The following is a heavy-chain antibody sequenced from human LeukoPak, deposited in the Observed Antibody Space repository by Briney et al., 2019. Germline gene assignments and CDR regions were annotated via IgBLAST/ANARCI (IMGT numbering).Heavy chain of an antibody. V-gene: IGHV1-2*02. J-gene: IGHJ3*02. CDR3: ARDYGDYASAFDI. Sequence: ASVKVSCKASGYTFTGYYMHWVRQAPGQGLESMGWINPNSGGTNYAQKFQGRVTMTRDTSISTAYMELSRLRSDDTAVYYCARDYGDYASAFDIWGQGTMVTVSS. CDR1: GYTFTGYY. D-gene: IGHD4-17*01. CDR2: INPNSGGT.